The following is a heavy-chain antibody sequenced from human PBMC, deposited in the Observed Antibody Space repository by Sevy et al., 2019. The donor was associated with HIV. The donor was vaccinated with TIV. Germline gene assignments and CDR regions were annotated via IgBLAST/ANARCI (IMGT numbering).Heavy chain of an antibody. CDR3: ARVPDSGGRGRADY. Sequence: GGSLRLSCAASGFSFNTYTFYWVRQAPGEGLEWISSISSSGVYEYYADSVRGRFTNSRDNAKNSLSLQMNGLRVEDTGVYYCARVPDSGGRGRADYWGQGTRVTVSS. CDR2: ISSSGVYE. V-gene: IGHV3-21*01. J-gene: IGHJ4*02. D-gene: IGHD1-26*01. CDR1: GFSFNTYT.